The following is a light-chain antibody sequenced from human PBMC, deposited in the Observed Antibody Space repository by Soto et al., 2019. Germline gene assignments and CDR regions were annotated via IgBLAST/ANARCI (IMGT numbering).Light chain of an antibody. CDR3: CSYAGSYTLV. Sequence: QSALTQPRSVYGSPGQSVTLSCTGTSSDVGGYHYVSWYQHHPGKAPKIIIYDVNKRPSGVPDRFSGSKSGNTASLTISGLQTEDEADYYCCSYAGSYTLVFGGGTKLTV. V-gene: IGLV2-11*01. CDR1: SSDVGGYHY. CDR2: DVN. J-gene: IGLJ2*01.